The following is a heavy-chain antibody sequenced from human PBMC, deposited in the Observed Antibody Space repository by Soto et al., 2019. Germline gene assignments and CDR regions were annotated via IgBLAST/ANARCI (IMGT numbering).Heavy chain of an antibody. CDR1: GGSISSHY. CDR2: IYYRGKT. Sequence: SETLSLTCTVSGGSISSHYWSWVRQAPGKGLEWIGCIYYRGKTFYNPSLKSRGTISVDTSNNQFSLKLDSVTTADTAVYYCARDGREASGIDVWGQGTTVTVS. J-gene: IGHJ6*02. D-gene: IGHD1-26*01. V-gene: IGHV4-59*11. CDR3: ARDGREASGIDV.